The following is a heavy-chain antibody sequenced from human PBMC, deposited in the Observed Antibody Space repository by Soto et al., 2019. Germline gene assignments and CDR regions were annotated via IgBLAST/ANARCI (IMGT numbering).Heavy chain of an antibody. CDR2: ISRSGDTS. CDR3: AKVYDFWSGYWSVFDGMDV. Sequence: GGSLRLSCAASGFTFDNYVMTWVRQAPGKGLEWVSAISRSGDTSYYADSAKGRFTISRDNSKNTLYLQMNSLRAEDTAVYYCAKVYDFWSGYWSVFDGMDVWGQGTTVTVSS. CDR1: GFTFDNYV. J-gene: IGHJ6*02. D-gene: IGHD3-3*01. V-gene: IGHV3-23*01.